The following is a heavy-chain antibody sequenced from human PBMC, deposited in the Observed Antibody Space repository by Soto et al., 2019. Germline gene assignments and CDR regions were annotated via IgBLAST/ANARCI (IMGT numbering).Heavy chain of an antibody. V-gene: IGHV3-30-3*01. D-gene: IGHD1-26*01. CDR1: GFTFSSYA. Sequence: QVQLVESGGGVVQPGRSLRLSCAASGFTFSSYAMHWVRQAPGKGLEWVAVISYDGSNKYYADSVKGRFTISRDNSKNTLYLQMNSLRAEDTAVYYCARDRMSSPTFQHWRQGTLVTVSS. CDR2: ISYDGSNK. J-gene: IGHJ1*01. CDR3: ARDRMSSPTFQH.